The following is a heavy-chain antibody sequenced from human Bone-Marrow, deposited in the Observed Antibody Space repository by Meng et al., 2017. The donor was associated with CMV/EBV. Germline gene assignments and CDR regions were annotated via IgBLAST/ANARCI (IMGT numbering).Heavy chain of an antibody. V-gene: IGHV1-8*01. CDR1: GYTFTSYD. CDR3: ARGCRYPKKNGSGSYYIDY. J-gene: IGHJ4*02. CDR2: MNPNSGNT. D-gene: IGHD3-10*01. Sequence: ASVKVSCKASGYTFTSYDINWVRQATGLGLEWMGWMNPNSGNTGYAQKFQGRVTMTRNTSISTAYMELSSLRSEDTAVYYCARGCRYPKKNGSGSYYIDYWGQGTLVTVSS.